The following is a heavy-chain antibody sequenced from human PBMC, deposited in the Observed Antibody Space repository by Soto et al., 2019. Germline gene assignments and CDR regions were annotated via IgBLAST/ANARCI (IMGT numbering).Heavy chain of an antibody. CDR1: GLTFSNYA. CDR2: MSGSSSTT. CDR3: AKNQERELPRVIDF. D-gene: IGHD1-7*01. J-gene: IGHJ4*02. Sequence: EVRLLESGGGLVKPGGSLRLSCATSGLTFSNYAMSWVRQAPGGGLEWVSSMSGSSSTTYYADSVRGRFTISRDRFKDTLYLKMSSLRAEDTALYYCAKNQERELPRVIDFWGQGTLVTVSS. V-gene: IGHV3-23*01.